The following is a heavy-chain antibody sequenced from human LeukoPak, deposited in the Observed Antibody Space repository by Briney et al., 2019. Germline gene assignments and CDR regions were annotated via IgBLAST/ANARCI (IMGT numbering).Heavy chain of an antibody. CDR1: GYTFTNHA. CDR3: ARGGVGAAYDSSGYYHFDY. Sequence: ASVKVSCKASGYTFTNHAIHWVRQAPGQRLEWMGWINVGNANTKYSQMFQGRVTITRDTSANTAYMELTSLRSEDTAVYYCARGGVGAAYDSSGYYHFDYWGQGTLVTVSS. V-gene: IGHV1-3*01. D-gene: IGHD3-22*01. CDR2: INVGNANT. J-gene: IGHJ4*02.